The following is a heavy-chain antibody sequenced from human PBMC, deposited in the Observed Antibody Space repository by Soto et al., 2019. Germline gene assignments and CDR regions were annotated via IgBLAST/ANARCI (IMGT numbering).Heavy chain of an antibody. Sequence: SETLSLTCTVSGGSISISIHYWGWIRQPPGKGLEWIGSIYYTGSTYYDPSLKSRVTISVDTSKNQFSLKLSSVTAADTAVYYCARKLVGATDDFDYWGQGTLVTVSS. J-gene: IGHJ4*02. V-gene: IGHV4-39*01. CDR2: IYYTGST. CDR1: GGSISISIHY. D-gene: IGHD1-26*01. CDR3: ARKLVGATDDFDY.